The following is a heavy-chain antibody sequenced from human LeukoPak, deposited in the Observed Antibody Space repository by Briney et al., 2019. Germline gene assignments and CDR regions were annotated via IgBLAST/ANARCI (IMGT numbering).Heavy chain of an antibody. CDR2: IYYSGST. CDR1: GGSISSSSYY. V-gene: IGHV4-39*01. J-gene: IGHJ4*02. Sequence: PSETLSLTCTVSGGSISSSSYYWGWIRQPPGKGLEWIGSIYYSGSTYYNPSLKSRVTISVDTSKNQFSLKLSSVTAADTAVYYCARQRSGSYFYGYWGQGTLVTVSS. CDR3: ARQRSGSYFYGY. D-gene: IGHD1-26*01.